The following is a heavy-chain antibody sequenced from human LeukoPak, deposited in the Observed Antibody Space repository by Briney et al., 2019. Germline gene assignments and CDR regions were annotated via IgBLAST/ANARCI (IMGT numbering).Heavy chain of an antibody. CDR2: IHYSGST. J-gene: IGHJ6*02. CDR1: GGSISSGGYY. V-gene: IGHV4-31*03. D-gene: IGHD2-2*01. Sequence: PSQTLSLTCSVSGGSISSGGYYWTWIRQHPGKGLESIGYIHYSGSTYYNPSLTSRVTISVDTSKNQFSLKLSSVTAADTAVYYCTRSRYCSSTSCYGMDVWGQGTTVTVSS. CDR3: TRSRYCSSTSCYGMDV.